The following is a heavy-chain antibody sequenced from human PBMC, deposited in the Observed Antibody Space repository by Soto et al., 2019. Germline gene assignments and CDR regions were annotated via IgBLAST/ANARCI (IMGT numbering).Heavy chain of an antibody. CDR3: ATSYYDYIWGPLKAFDI. J-gene: IGHJ3*02. V-gene: IGHV1-24*01. CDR1: GYTLTELS. D-gene: IGHD3-16*01. Sequence: ASVKVSCKVSGYTLTELSMHWVRQAPGKGLEWMGGFDPEDGETIYAQKFQGRVTMTEDTSTDTAYKELSSLRSEDTAVYYCATSYYDYIWGPLKAFDIWGQGTMVTVSS. CDR2: FDPEDGET.